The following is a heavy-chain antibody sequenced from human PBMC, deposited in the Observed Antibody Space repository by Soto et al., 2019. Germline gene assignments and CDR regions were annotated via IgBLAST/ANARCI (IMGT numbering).Heavy chain of an antibody. J-gene: IGHJ6*03. Sequence: GGSLRLSCAASGFTFSSYGMHWVRQAPGKGLEWVAVIWYDGSNKYYADSVKGRFTISRDNSKNTLYLQMNSLRAEDTAVYYCARDPVRYCSSTSCLYYMDVWGKGTTVTVSS. CDR2: IWYDGSNK. CDR3: ARDPVRYCSSTSCLYYMDV. D-gene: IGHD2-2*01. CDR1: GFTFSSYG. V-gene: IGHV3-33*01.